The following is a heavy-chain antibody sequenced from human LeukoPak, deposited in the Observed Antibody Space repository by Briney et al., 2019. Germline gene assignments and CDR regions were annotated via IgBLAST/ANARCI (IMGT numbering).Heavy chain of an antibody. V-gene: IGHV1-18*01. CDR2: ISAYNGNT. CDR3: ARDQYGGPRAFDY. Sequence: ASVKVSCKASGYTFTSYGISWVRQAPGQGFEWMGWISAYNGNTNYAQKLQGRVTMTTDTSTSTAYMELRSLGSEDTAVYYCARDQYGGPRAFDYWGQGTLVTVSS. CDR1: GYTFTSYG. J-gene: IGHJ4*02. D-gene: IGHD4/OR15-4a*01.